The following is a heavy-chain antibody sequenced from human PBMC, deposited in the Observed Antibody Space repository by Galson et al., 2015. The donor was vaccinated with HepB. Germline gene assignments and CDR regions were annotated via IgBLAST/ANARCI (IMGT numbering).Heavy chain of an antibody. CDR3: ATTYYYDSSGYYYVYFQH. D-gene: IGHD3-22*01. V-gene: IGHV1-69*13. Sequence: SVTVSCKASGGTFSSYAISWVRQAPGQGLEWMGGIIPIFGTANYAQKFQGRVTITADESTSTAYMELSSLRSEDTAVYYCATTYYYDSSGYYYVYFQHWGPGTLVTVSS. CDR1: GGTFSSYA. J-gene: IGHJ1*01. CDR2: IIPIFGTA.